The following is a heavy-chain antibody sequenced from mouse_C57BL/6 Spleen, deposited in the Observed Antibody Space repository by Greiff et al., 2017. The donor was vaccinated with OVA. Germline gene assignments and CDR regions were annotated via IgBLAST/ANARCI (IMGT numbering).Heavy chain of an antibody. D-gene: IGHD1-1*01. J-gene: IGHJ3*01. CDR1: GYTFTDYN. Sequence: EVKLQESGPELVKPGASVKIPCKASGYTFTDYNMDWVKQSHGKSLEWIGDINPNNGGTIYNQKFKGKATLTVDKSSSTAYMELRSLTSEDTAVYYCEGSNYGSRFAYWGKGTLVTVSA. CDR2: INPNNGGT. V-gene: IGHV1-18*01. CDR3: EGSNYGSRFAY.